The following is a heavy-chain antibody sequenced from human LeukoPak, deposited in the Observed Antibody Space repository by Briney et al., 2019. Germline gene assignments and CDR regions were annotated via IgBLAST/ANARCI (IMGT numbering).Heavy chain of an antibody. CDR3: ASYLSRGTFDY. Sequence: GGSLRLSCAASGFTFSSYSMNWVRQAPGKGLEWVSSISSSSSYIYYTDSVKGRFTISRDNAKNSLYLQMNSLRAEDTAVYYCASYLSRGTFDYWGQGTLVTVSS. D-gene: IGHD1-1*01. J-gene: IGHJ4*02. CDR1: GFTFSSYS. V-gene: IGHV3-21*01. CDR2: ISSSSSYI.